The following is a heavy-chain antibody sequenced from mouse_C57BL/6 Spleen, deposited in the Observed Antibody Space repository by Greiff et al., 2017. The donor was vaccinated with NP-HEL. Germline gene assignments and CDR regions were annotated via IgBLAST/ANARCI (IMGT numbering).Heavy chain of an antibody. CDR2: FYPGSGSI. V-gene: IGHV1-62-2*01. Sequence: QVHVKQSGAELVKPGASVKLSCKASGYTFTEYPIHWVKQRSGQGLEWIGWFYPGSGSIKYNEKFKDKATLTADKSSSTVYMELSRLTSEDSAVYFCARHEAGTRAMDYWGQGTSVTVSS. D-gene: IGHD4-1*01. J-gene: IGHJ4*01. CDR1: GYTFTEYP. CDR3: ARHEAGTRAMDY.